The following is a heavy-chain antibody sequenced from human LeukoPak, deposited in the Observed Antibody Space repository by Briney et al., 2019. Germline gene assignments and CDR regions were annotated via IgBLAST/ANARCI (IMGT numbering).Heavy chain of an antibody. D-gene: IGHD3-10*01. CDR1: GGSISSGDYY. CDR2: IYYSGST. V-gene: IGHV4-30-4*01. J-gene: IGHJ4*02. CDR3: ARVWFGELSIDY. Sequence: SQTLSLTCTVSGGSISSGDYYWSWIRQPPGKGLKWIGYIYYSGSTYYNPSLKSRVTISVDTSKNQFSLKLSSVTAADTAVYYCARVWFGELSIDYWGQGTLVTVSS.